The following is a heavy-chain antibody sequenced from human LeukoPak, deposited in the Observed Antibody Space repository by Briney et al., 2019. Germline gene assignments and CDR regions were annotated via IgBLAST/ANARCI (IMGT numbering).Heavy chain of an antibody. Sequence: SETLSLTCTVSGGSISSSTYYWGWIRQPPGKGLEWIVYIYYTGSTYCNPSLKSRVTISVNTSKNQFSLKLSSVTAADTAVYCCARGPEGYYDYVCDYWGQGTLVTVSS. CDR3: ARGPEGYYDYVCDY. CDR1: GGSISSSTYY. J-gene: IGHJ4*02. V-gene: IGHV4-39*07. D-gene: IGHD3-16*01. CDR2: IYYTGST.